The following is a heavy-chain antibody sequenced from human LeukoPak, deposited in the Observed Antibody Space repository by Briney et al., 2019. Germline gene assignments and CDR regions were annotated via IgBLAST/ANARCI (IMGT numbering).Heavy chain of an antibody. CDR2: INHSGST. CDR1: GGSFSGYY. V-gene: IGHV4-34*01. Sequence: SETLSLTCAVYGGSFSGYYWSWIRPPPGKGLEWIGEINHSGSTNYNPSLKSRVTISVDTSKNQFSLKLSSVTAADTAVYYCARGGSYYDFWSGPQAYGYFDYWGQGTLVTVSS. J-gene: IGHJ4*02. D-gene: IGHD3-3*01. CDR3: ARGGSYYDFWSGPQAYGYFDY.